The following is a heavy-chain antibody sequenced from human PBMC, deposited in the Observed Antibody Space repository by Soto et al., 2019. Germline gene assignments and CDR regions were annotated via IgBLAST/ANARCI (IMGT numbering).Heavy chain of an antibody. CDR1: GYTFPGYY. D-gene: IGHD3-3*01. Sequence: ASVKVSCKASGYTFPGYYMHWVRQAPGQGLEWMGIINPSGGSTSYAQKLQGRVTMTTDTSTSTAYMELRSLRSDDTAVYYCARDLATYYDFWSGYYTGESSDYWGQGTLVTVSS. CDR3: ARDLATYYDFWSGYYTGESSDY. J-gene: IGHJ4*02. V-gene: IGHV1-46*01. CDR2: INPSGGST.